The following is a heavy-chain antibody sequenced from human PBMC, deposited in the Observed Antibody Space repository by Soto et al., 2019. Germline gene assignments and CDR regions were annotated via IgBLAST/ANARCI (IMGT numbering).Heavy chain of an antibody. J-gene: IGHJ6*02. D-gene: IGHD3-3*01. CDR1: GGTFNSYA. V-gene: IGHV1-69*13. CDR3: ARSTDSYYDFWSGYRTYYYYGMDV. CDR2: IIPIFGTA. Sequence: ASVKVTCKASGGTFNSYAISWVRQAPGQGLEWMGGIIPIFGTANYAQKFQGRVTITADESTSTAYMELSSLRSEDTAVYYCARSTDSYYDFWSGYRTYYYYGMDVWGQGTTVTVSS.